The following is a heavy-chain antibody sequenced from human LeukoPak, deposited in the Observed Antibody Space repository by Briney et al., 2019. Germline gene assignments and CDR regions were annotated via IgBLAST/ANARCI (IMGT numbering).Heavy chain of an antibody. Sequence: QTGGSLRLSCAASGFTFSNHWMHWVRQAPGKGLMWVSRINRDGSSTDYADSVKGRFTISRDDAKSTLFLQVNSPRAEDTAVYFCARGGSDTAMAHDYWGQGTLVTVSS. D-gene: IGHD5-18*01. CDR3: ARGGSDTAMAHDY. CDR2: INRDGSST. J-gene: IGHJ4*02. V-gene: IGHV3-74*01. CDR1: GFTFSNHW.